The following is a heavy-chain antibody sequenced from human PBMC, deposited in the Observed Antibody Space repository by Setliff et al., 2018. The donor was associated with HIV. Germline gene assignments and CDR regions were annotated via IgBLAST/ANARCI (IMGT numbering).Heavy chain of an antibody. CDR2: IYNAGRI. J-gene: IGHJ6*02. Sequence: PSETLSLTCSFSGGSISSHYWSWIRQTPGKGLEWIGTIYNAGRISYNPSLRSRVTFSVDPSQNQFSLILRSVTAADTAVYYCARPGSSSSYNAMDVWGQGTTVTVSS. CDR1: GGSISSHY. CDR3: ARPGSSSSYNAMDV. D-gene: IGHD3-10*01. V-gene: IGHV4-59*11.